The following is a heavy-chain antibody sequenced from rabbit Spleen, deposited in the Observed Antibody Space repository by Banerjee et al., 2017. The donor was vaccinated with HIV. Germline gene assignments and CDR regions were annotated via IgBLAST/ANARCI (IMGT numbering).Heavy chain of an antibody. CDR1: GFSFSGSSY. V-gene: IGHV1S40*01. D-gene: IGHD7-1*01. CDR3: ARDTGTSFSTYGMDL. J-gene: IGHJ6*01. CDR2: IYTGNDKT. Sequence: QSLEESGGDLVKPEGSLTLTCTASGFSFSGSSYMCWVRQAPGKGLEWIGCIYTGNDKTYYASWAKGRFTISKTSSTTVTLQMTSLTVADTATYFCARDTGTSFSTYGMDLWGPGTLVTVS.